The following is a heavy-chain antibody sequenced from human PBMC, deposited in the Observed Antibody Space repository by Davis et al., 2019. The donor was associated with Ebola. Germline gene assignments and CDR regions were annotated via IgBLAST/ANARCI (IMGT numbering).Heavy chain of an antibody. CDR1: GFTFTSYS. J-gene: IGHJ6*02. V-gene: IGHV3-23*01. Sequence: GESLKISCAASGFTFTSYSMTWVRQAPGKGLEWVSGISGSGSTYYADSVKGRFTFSRDNSKNTLDLQMNSLRAEDTAVYYCAKGSLYGSRSITAGMDVWGQGTTVTVSS. CDR2: ISGSGST. D-gene: IGHD4-17*01. CDR3: AKGSLYGSRSITAGMDV.